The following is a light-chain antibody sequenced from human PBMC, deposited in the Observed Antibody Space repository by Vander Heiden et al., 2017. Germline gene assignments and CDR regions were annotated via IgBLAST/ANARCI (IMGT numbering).Light chain of an antibody. CDR1: SSDVGGYNY. Sequence: QSALTQPASVSGSPGQSITISCTGTSSDVGGYNYVSWYQQHPGKAPKRMIYDVSNRPSGVSNRFSGSKSGNTASLTISGLQAEDEADYYCSSYTSSSTLGTVFGGGTQLTVL. J-gene: IGLJ7*01. CDR3: SSYTSSSTLGTV. CDR2: DVS. V-gene: IGLV2-14*01.